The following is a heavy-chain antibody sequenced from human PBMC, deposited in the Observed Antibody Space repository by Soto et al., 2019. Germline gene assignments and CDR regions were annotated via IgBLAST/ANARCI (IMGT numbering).Heavy chain of an antibody. D-gene: IGHD6-19*01. CDR3: AKGPDSSGFQNWFDP. V-gene: IGHV3-23*01. Sequence: GGSLRLSCAASGFTFSSYAMSWVRQAPGKGLERVSAISGSGGSTYYADSVKGRFTISRDNSKNTLYLQMNSLRAEDTAVYYCAKGPDSSGFQNWFDPWGQGTLVTVSS. CDR2: ISGSGGST. CDR1: GFTFSSYA. J-gene: IGHJ5*02.